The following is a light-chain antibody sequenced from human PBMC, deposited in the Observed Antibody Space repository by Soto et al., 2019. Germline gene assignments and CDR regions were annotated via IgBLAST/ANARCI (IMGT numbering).Light chain of an antibody. CDR2: GAS. Sequence: IGFMQSPSTLSLSPGERATLSCTASQRVSCSYLVRYQEKPDRAPRPLIYGASSTATGIQDMFSLSGSGTDFTDTISRLEPEHFAVYYYQQYGSSQRTFGQGTKVDIK. V-gene: IGKV3-20*01. CDR3: QQYGSSQRT. CDR1: QRVSCSY. J-gene: IGKJ1*01.